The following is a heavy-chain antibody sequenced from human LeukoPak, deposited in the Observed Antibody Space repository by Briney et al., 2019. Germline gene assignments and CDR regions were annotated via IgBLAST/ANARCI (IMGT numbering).Heavy chain of an antibody. J-gene: IGHJ4*02. D-gene: IGHD3-22*01. Sequence: GASLQISCKGSGSIPTSYWIAWVRPLPGKGLEWMGIIYPGDSDTRYSPSFQGQVTISADKSINTAYLQWSSLKASDTAMYYCARRAYYESSGYYFFDYWGQGTMVTVSS. CDR1: GSIPTSYW. CDR3: ARRAYYESSGYYFFDY. V-gene: IGHV5-51*01. CDR2: IYPGDSDT.